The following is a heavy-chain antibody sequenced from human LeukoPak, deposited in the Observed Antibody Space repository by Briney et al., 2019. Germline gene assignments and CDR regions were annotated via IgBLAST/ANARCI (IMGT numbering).Heavy chain of an antibody. Sequence: PSETLSLTCTVSGNSFGDYYWSWIRKPAGKGLEWIGRIYTSGSTTYNPSLKSRVTMSVDTSKSQFSLNLMSVTAADTAAYYCTRDTGTTGEVKFDPWGQGTLVTVSS. CDR2: IYTSGST. CDR1: GNSFGDYY. D-gene: IGHD4-17*01. V-gene: IGHV4-4*07. J-gene: IGHJ5*02. CDR3: TRDTGTTGEVKFDP.